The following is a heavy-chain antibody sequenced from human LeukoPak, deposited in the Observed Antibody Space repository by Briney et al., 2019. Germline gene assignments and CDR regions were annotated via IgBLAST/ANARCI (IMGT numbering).Heavy chain of an antibody. CDR3: ATCSSTSCYANNYYYYMDV. CDR1: GGSISSYY. D-gene: IGHD2-2*01. V-gene: IGHV4-59*01. J-gene: IGHJ6*03. CDR2: IYYSGST. Sequence: SESLSLTCTVSGGSISSYYWSWIRQPPGKGLEWIGYIYYSGSTNYNPSLKSRVTISVDTSKNQFSLKLSSVTAADTAVYYCATCSSTSCYANNYYYYMDVWGKGTTVTVSS.